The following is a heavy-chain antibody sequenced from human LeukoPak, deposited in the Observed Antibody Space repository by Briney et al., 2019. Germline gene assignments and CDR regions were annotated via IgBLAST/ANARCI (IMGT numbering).Heavy chain of an antibody. D-gene: IGHD4-17*01. Sequence: KPSETLSLTCAVYGGSFSGYYWSWIRQPPGKGLEWIGEIYHSGSTNYNPSLKSRVTISVDTSKNQFSLKLSSVAAADTAVYYCARDYGDYGDLGPYFDYWGQGTLVTVSS. CDR3: ARDYGDYGDLGPYFDY. J-gene: IGHJ4*02. CDR1: GGSFSGYY. CDR2: IYHSGST. V-gene: IGHV4-34*01.